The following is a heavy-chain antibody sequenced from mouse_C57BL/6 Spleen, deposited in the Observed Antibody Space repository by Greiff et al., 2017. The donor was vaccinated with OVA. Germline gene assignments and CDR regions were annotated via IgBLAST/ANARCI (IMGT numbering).Heavy chain of an antibody. D-gene: IGHD1-1*01. CDR2: IYPRSGNT. CDR3: ARSAGYGSSYEYDY. V-gene: IGHV1-81*01. J-gene: IGHJ2*01. CDR1: GYTFTSYG. Sequence: VKLQESGAELARPGASVKLSCKASGYTFTSYGISWVKQRTGQGLEWIGEIYPRSGNTYYNEKFKGKATLTADKSSSTAYMELRSLTSEDSAVYFCARSAGYGSSYEYDYWGQGTTLTVSS.